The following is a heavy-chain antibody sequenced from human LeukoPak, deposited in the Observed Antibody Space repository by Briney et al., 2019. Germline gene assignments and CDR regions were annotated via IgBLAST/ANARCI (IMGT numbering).Heavy chain of an antibody. J-gene: IGHJ6*03. CDR2: MNPNSGNT. D-gene: IGHD3-3*01. V-gene: IGHV1-8*03. Sequence: ASVKVSCKASGYTFTSYDINWVRQATGQGLEWMGWMNPNSGNTGYAQKFQGRVTITRNTSISTAYMELSSLRSEDTAVYYCARDLGHDFWSGYPQPSGYYYYYMDVWGKGTTVTVSS. CDR1: GYTFTSYD. CDR3: ARDLGHDFWSGYPQPSGYYYYYMDV.